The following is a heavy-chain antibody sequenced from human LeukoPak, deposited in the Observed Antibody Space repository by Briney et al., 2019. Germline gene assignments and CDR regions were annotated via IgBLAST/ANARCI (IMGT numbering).Heavy chain of an antibody. CDR3: ARAEDYYDSSGYYSDFDY. CDR1: GFPFSSYS. D-gene: IGHD3-22*01. Sequence: GGSLLLSCAASGFPFSSYSMNWVRQAPGKGLEWVSSISSSSSYIYYADSVKGRFTISRDNAKNSLYLQMNSLRAEDTAVYYCARAEDYYDSSGYYSDFDYWGQGTLVTVSS. V-gene: IGHV3-21*01. J-gene: IGHJ4*02. CDR2: ISSSSSYI.